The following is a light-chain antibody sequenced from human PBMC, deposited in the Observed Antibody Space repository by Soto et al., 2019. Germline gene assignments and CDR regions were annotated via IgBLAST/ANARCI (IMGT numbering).Light chain of an antibody. Sequence: EIQMTQSPSSLSASVGDRVTIICQASQDINNYLNWYQQKPGKAPKLLIYDSSNLEIGVPSRFSGSGYGTRFSFTISSLQPEDIATYYCQQFDNLPFTFGQGTRLEIK. V-gene: IGKV1-33*01. CDR1: QDINNY. CDR2: DSS. CDR3: QQFDNLPFT. J-gene: IGKJ5*01.